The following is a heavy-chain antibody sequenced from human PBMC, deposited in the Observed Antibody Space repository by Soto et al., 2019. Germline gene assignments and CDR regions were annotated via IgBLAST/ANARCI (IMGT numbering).Heavy chain of an antibody. CDR3: VREKVAAVVSYYFYSGLDV. D-gene: IGHD6-13*01. V-gene: IGHV6-1*01. CDR2: TYFRAKWYN. J-gene: IGHJ6*02. Sequence: QTLSLTCAISGDILSTNSAAWNLIRQAPSRGLEWLGRTYFRAKWYNEYAVSVKSRITINPDTSKNQVSLQLNSVTPEDTAVYYCVREKVAAVVSYYFYSGLDVWGRGTTVTVSS. CDR1: GDILSTNSAA.